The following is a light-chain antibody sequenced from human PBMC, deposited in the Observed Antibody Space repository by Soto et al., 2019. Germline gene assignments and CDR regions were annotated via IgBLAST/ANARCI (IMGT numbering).Light chain of an antibody. CDR2: GAS. CDR1: QTVSNN. CDR3: QQYSSWSFT. V-gene: IGKV3-15*01. Sequence: EIVLTQSPATLSVFPGAKATLSCGASQTVSNNLAWYHQKPGQAPRPLIYGASTWATGVPARFSGSGSGTEFTVAISSLQSEDAAIYNCQQYSSWSFTFGHGTKVAIE. J-gene: IGKJ3*01.